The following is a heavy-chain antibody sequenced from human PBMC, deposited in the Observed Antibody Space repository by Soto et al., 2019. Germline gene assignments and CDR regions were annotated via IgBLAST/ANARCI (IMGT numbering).Heavy chain of an antibody. Sequence: QVQLVQSGAEVKKPGSSVKVSCKASGGTFSSYAISWVRQAPGQGLEWMGGIIPIFGTANYAQKFQGRVTITADESTSTAYMERSRLRSEDTAVSYCARAPPHYGGNSDWFDPWGQGTLVTVSS. V-gene: IGHV1-69*01. J-gene: IGHJ5*02. CDR2: IIPIFGTA. D-gene: IGHD4-17*01. CDR1: GGTFSSYA. CDR3: ARAPPHYGGNSDWFDP.